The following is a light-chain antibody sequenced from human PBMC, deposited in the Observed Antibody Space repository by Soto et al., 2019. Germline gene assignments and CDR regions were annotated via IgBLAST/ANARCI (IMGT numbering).Light chain of an antibody. Sequence: EIVLTQSPDTLSLSPGERATLSCRASQSVTSSYLAWYQQRPGQAPRLLIYDASSRAPGIPDRFSGSGSETDFTLTISRLEPEDFAVHYCQQYGSSPRLTFGGGTKVEI. CDR2: DAS. CDR3: QQYGSSPRLT. CDR1: QSVTSSY. J-gene: IGKJ4*01. V-gene: IGKV3-20*01.